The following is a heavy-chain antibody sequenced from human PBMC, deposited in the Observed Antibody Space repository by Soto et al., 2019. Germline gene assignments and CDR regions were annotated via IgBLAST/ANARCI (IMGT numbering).Heavy chain of an antibody. D-gene: IGHD4-17*01. Sequence: EVQLVESGGGLVQPGRSLRLSCAASGFTFDDYAMHWVRQVPGKGPEWVSGNSRNSGSRGHAESVRGRFTISRDNAKNSLYLKMKSLRAEDTVLYYCAKSKADLEILKTTGTTFWGPFHIWGQGTMVNFSS. V-gene: IGHV3-9*01. CDR3: AKSKADLEILKTTGTTFWGPFHI. CDR1: GFTFDDYA. CDR2: NSRNSGSR. J-gene: IGHJ3*02.